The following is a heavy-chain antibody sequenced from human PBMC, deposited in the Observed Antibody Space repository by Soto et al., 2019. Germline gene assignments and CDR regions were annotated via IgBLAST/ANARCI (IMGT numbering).Heavy chain of an antibody. V-gene: IGHV4-34*01. Sequence: SETLSLTCAVYGGSFSGYYWSWIRQPPGKGLEWIGEINHSGSTNYNPSLKSRVTISVDTSKNQFSLKLSSVTAADTAVYYCARVKRLGYCSSTSCYNYYYYMDVWGKGTTVTVSS. CDR2: INHSGST. CDR1: GGSFSGYY. CDR3: ARVKRLGYCSSTSCYNYYYYMDV. D-gene: IGHD2-2*02. J-gene: IGHJ6*03.